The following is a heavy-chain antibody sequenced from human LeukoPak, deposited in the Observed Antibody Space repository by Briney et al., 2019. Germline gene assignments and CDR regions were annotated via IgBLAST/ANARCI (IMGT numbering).Heavy chain of an antibody. D-gene: IGHD3-22*01. J-gene: IGHJ6*02. V-gene: IGHV3-23*01. CDR1: GFTFSSYA. CDR3: AKKPPVYDTALGMDV. Sequence: PGGSLRLSCAASGFTFSSYAMIWLRQAPGKGLEWVSAISGSGGSTYYADSVKGRFTISRDNSKNTLYLQMNSLRAEDTAVYYCAKKPPVYDTALGMDVWGQGTTVTVSS. CDR2: ISGSGGST.